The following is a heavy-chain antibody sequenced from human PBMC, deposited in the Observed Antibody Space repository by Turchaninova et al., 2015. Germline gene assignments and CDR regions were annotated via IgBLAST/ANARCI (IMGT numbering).Heavy chain of an antibody. CDR3: AKGVAGSDY. Sequence: EVQLLESGGGLVQPGGSLRLSCAASGFTFSSYAMSWVRQAPGKGLEWVSAISGSGGSTYYADSVKVRFTFSRENSKNTRYLQMNSLRAEDTAVYYCAKGVAGSDYWGQGTLVTVSS. J-gene: IGHJ4*02. V-gene: IGHV3-23*01. CDR1: GFTFSSYA. CDR2: ISGSGGST. D-gene: IGHD6-19*01.